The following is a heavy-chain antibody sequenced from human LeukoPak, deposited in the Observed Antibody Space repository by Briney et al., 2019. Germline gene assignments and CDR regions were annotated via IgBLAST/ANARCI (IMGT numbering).Heavy chain of an antibody. V-gene: IGHV3-9*01. J-gene: IGHJ4*02. CDR2: ISRNTGNI. CDR1: GFTFDDYA. D-gene: IGHD5-12*01. Sequence: PGGSLRLSCAAAGFTFDDYAMHWVRQAPGKGLEWVSGISRNTGNIGYANSVKGRFTISRDNAKNSLYLQMNSLRAEDTALYYCAKDRGYDWVPPSLDDWGQGTMVIVSS. CDR3: AKDRGYDWVPPSLDD.